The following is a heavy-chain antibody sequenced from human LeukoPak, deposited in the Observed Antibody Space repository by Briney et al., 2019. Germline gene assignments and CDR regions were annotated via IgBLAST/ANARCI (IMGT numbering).Heavy chain of an antibody. Sequence: GGSLRLSCAASGFTFSSYWMSWVRQAPGKGLEWVANIKQDGSEKYYVDSVRGQFTISRDNAKNSLYLQMNSLRAEDTAVYYCARDSEYSSSWYDAYGMDVWGQGTTVTVSS. CDR2: IKQDGSEK. CDR3: ARDSEYSSSWYDAYGMDV. CDR1: GFTFSSYW. V-gene: IGHV3-7*01. J-gene: IGHJ6*02. D-gene: IGHD6-13*01.